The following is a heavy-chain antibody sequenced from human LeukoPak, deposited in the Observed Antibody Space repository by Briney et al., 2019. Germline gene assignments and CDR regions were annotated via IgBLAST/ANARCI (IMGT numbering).Heavy chain of an antibody. D-gene: IGHD3-10*01. CDR3: ARSQPYYGSGVPYYFDY. Sequence: SETLSLTCAVSGGSISSGGYSWSWIRQPPGEGLEWIGYIYHSGSTYYNPSLKSRVTISVDRSKNQFSLKLSSVTAADTAVYYCARSQPYYGSGVPYYFDYWGQGTLVTVSS. J-gene: IGHJ4*02. CDR2: IYHSGST. CDR1: GGSISSGGYS. V-gene: IGHV4-30-2*01.